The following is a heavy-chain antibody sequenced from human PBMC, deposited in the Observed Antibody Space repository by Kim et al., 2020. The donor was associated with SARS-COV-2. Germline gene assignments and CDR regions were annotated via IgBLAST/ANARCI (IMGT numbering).Heavy chain of an antibody. CDR3: ARQYESSGYYYEGRWTPMDV. CDR2: IEPSDSYT. V-gene: IGHV5-10-1*01. Sequence: GESLKISCKGSGYTFTTSWISWVRQMPGKGLEWMGRIEPSDSYTNYSPSFQGHVTISADKSISTAYLEWSSLKASDTAMYYCARQYESSGYYYEGRWTPMDVWGQGTTVIVSS. CDR1: GYTFTTSW. J-gene: IGHJ6*02. D-gene: IGHD3-22*01.